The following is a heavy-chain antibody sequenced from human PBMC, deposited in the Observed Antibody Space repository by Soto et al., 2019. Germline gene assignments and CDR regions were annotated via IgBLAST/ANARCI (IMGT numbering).Heavy chain of an antibody. CDR1: GFTFSSYW. J-gene: IGHJ6*03. D-gene: IGHD6-6*01. CDR3: AREYSSSSSHYYYYMDV. CDR2: IKQDGSEK. V-gene: IGHV3-7*01. Sequence: GGSLRLSCAASGFTFSSYWMSWVRQAPGKGLEWVANIKQDGSEKYYVDSVKGRFTISRDNAKNSLYLQMNSLRAEDTAVYYCAREYSSSSSHYYYYMDVWGKGTTVTVSS.